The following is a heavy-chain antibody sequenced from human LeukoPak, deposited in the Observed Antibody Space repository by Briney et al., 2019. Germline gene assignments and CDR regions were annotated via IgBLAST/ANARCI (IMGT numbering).Heavy chain of an antibody. D-gene: IGHD6-25*01. J-gene: IGHJ3*02. CDR3: ARRSAAKDAFDI. CDR2: INSDGSTT. CDR1: GFTFSNYW. V-gene: IGHV3-74*01. Sequence: GGSLRLSCAASGFTFSNYWMHWVRQAPGQGLVWVSRINSDGSTTSYADSVKGRFTISRDNAKNTLYLQMNSLRAEDTAVYYCARRSAAKDAFDIWGQETMVTVSS.